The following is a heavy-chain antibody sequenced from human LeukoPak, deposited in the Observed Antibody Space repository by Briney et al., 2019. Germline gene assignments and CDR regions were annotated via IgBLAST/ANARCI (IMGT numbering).Heavy chain of an antibody. D-gene: IGHD3-10*01. Sequence: GGSLRLSCAASGFTFSSYAMHWVRQAPGKGLEWVAVISYDGSNKYYADSVKGRFTISRDNSKNTLYLQMNSLRAEDTAVYYCARGVVWGLTPFGYWGQGTLVTVSS. CDR1: GFTFSSYA. V-gene: IGHV3-30*04. CDR3: ARGVVWGLTPFGY. CDR2: ISYDGSNK. J-gene: IGHJ4*02.